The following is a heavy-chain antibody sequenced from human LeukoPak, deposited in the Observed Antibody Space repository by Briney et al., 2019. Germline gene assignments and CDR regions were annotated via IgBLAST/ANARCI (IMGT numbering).Heavy chain of an antibody. Sequence: QTGGSLRLSCAASGFTVSSNYMSWVRQAPGKGLEWVSVIYSGGSTYYSDSVKGRFTISRYNSKNTLYLQMNSLRSEDTAVYYCARDDGVTAPDAFDIWGQGTMVTVSS. D-gene: IGHD2-21*02. CDR3: ARDDGVTAPDAFDI. J-gene: IGHJ3*02. V-gene: IGHV3-66*01. CDR2: IYSGGST. CDR1: GFTVSSNY.